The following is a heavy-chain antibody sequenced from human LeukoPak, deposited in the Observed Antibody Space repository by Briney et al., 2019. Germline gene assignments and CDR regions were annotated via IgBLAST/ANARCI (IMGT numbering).Heavy chain of an antibody. D-gene: IGHD6-13*01. CDR2: IDPGDSYT. CDR1: GYSFTSYW. CDR3: ARRDRYTWYSFDY. Sequence: GESLKISCKGSGYSFTSYWISWVRQMPGKGLEWMGRIDPGDSYTNYSPSFQGHVTMSVDESISTAYLQWSSLKASDTAMFYCARRDRYTWYSFDYWGQGTLVTVSS. V-gene: IGHV5-10-1*01. J-gene: IGHJ4*02.